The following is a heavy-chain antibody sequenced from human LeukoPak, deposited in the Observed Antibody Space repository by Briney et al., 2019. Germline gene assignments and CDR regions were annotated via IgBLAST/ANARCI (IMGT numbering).Heavy chain of an antibody. CDR2: ISGSGGST. V-gene: IGHV3-23*01. J-gene: IGHJ4*02. Sequence: GGSLRLSCAASGFTFTSYAMSWVRQAPGKGLEWVSAISGSGGSTYSADSVKGRFTISRDNSKNTLYLQMNSLRAEDTAVYYCARVDSSSWYVVDYWGQGTLVTVSS. CDR3: ARVDSSSWYVVDY. CDR1: GFTFTSYA. D-gene: IGHD6-13*01.